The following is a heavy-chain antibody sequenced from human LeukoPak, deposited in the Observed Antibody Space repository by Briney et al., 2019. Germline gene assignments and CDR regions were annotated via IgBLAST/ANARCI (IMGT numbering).Heavy chain of an antibody. V-gene: IGHV4-59*01. CDR1: GGSISSYY. J-gene: IGHJ4*02. CDR3: ARVSGSYFSYYFDY. D-gene: IGHD1-26*01. CDR2: IYYSGST. Sequence: PSETLSLTCTVSGGSISSYYWSWIRQPPGKGLEWIGYIYYSGSTNYNPSLKSRVTISVDTSKNQFSLKLSSVTAADTVVYYCARVSGSYFSYYFDYWGQGTLVTVSS.